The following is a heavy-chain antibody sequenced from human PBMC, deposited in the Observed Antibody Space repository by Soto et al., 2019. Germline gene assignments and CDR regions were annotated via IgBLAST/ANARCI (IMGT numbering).Heavy chain of an antibody. CDR3: ARVTYASSRDYYYYYMDV. J-gene: IGHJ6*03. CDR2: IYYSGST. D-gene: IGHD2-2*01. CDR1: GGSISSYY. Sequence: SETLSLTCTVSGGSISSYYWSWIRQPPGKGLEWIGYIYYSGSTNYNPSLKSRVTISVDTSKNQFSLKLSSVTAADTAVYYCARVTYASSRDYYYYYMDVWGKGTTVTVSS. V-gene: IGHV4-59*01.